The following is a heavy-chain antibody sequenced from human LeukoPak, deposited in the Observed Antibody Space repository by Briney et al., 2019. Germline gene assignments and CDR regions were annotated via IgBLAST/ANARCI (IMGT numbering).Heavy chain of an antibody. D-gene: IGHD5-18*01. V-gene: IGHV5-51*01. CDR2: IYPGDSDT. Sequence: GESLKISCKTSGYRFASYWIGWVRQMPGKGLEWMGIIYPGDSDTRYSPSFQGQVTISADKSISTAYLQWSSLKASDTAMYYCARLLDTAMEVDYWGQGTLVTVSS. CDR3: ARLLDTAMEVDY. J-gene: IGHJ4*02. CDR1: GYRFASYW.